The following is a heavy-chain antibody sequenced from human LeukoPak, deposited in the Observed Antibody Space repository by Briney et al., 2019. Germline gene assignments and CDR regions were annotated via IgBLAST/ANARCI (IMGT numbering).Heavy chain of an antibody. CDR1: GFTFSSYS. J-gene: IGHJ4*02. V-gene: IGHV3-74*01. Sequence: GGSLRLSCAASGFTFSSYSMNWVRQAPGKGLVWVSHINGDGSWTTYADSVKGRFTISKDNAKNTVYLQMNNLRAEDTAVYYCVSFYETYWGRGTLVTVSS. CDR2: INGDGSWT. D-gene: IGHD2-2*01. CDR3: VSFYETY.